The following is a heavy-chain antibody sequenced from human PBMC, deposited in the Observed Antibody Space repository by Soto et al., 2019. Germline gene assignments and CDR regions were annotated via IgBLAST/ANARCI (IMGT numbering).Heavy chain of an antibody. CDR1: GFTFTSSA. V-gene: IGHV1-58*01. Sequence: ASVKVSCKASGFTFTSSAVQWVRQARGQRLEWIGWIVVGSGNTNYAQKFQERVTITRDMSTSTAYMELSSLRSEDTAVYYCAAHKADREERIAAAEENYFDYWGQGTLVTVSS. CDR3: AAHKADREERIAAAEENYFDY. J-gene: IGHJ4*02. D-gene: IGHD6-13*01. CDR2: IVVGSGNT.